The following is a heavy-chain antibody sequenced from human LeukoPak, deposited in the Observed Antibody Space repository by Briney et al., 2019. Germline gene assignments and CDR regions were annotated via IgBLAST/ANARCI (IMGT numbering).Heavy chain of an antibody. V-gene: IGHV3-48*04. CDR2: ISSSGSTI. CDR1: GFTFATFS. J-gene: IGHJ4*02. D-gene: IGHD3-22*01. Sequence: GGSLRLSCAASGFTFATFSMNWVRQAPGKGLEWVSYISSSGSTIYYADSVKGRFTISRDNAKNSLYLQMNSLRAEDTAVYYCARDSGYPDYWGQGTLVTVSS. CDR3: ARDSGYPDY.